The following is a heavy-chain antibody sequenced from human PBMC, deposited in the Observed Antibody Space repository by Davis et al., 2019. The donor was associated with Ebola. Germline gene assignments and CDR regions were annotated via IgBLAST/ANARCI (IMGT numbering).Heavy chain of an antibody. CDR3: ARVGQWLVLYYYYYGMDV. CDR2: INPNSGGT. CDR1: GYTFTGYY. D-gene: IGHD6-19*01. V-gene: IGHV1-2*04. Sequence: ASVKVSCKASGYTFTGYYMHWVRQAPGQGLEWMGWINPNSGGTNYAQKFQGWVTMTRDTSISTAYMELRSLRSDDTAVYYCARVGQWLVLYYYYYGMDVWGQGTTVTVSS. J-gene: IGHJ6*02.